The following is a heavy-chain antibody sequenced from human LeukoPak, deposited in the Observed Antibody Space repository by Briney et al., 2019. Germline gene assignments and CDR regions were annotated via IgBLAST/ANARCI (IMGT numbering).Heavy chain of an antibody. CDR2: IADEGGVK. V-gene: IGHV3-30*03. CDR3: AREATWGEWYFDH. D-gene: IGHD3-3*01. J-gene: IGHJ4*02. Sequence: PGRSLRLSCVASGITFSRHGMDWVRQAPGKGLEWVAVIADEGGVKQYADSVKGRFTVSRDNSKSTLYLQMNGLSVEDTAIYYCAREATWGEWYFDHWGQGTPVTVSS. CDR1: GITFSRHG.